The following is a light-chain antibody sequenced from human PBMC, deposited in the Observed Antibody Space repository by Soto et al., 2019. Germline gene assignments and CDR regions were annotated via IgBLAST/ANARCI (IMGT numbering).Light chain of an antibody. V-gene: IGKV1-39*01. CDR2: AAS. Sequence: DIQMTQSPSSLSASVGDRVTITCRASQTVSNYLNWYQQKPGKAPNLLIYAASSLESGVPSRFSGSGSGTEFTLTINSLQPEDFATYFCQQSYFTPRTFGQGTKVEIK. J-gene: IGKJ1*01. CDR1: QTVSNY. CDR3: QQSYFTPRT.